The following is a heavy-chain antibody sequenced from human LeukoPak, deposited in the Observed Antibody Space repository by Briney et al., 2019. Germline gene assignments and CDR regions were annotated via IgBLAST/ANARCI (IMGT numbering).Heavy chain of an antibody. Sequence: KPSETLSLTCTVSGGSISSHYWSWIRQPPGKGLEWIGYIYYSGSSKYNPSLKSRVTMSVDTSKNQFSLKLSSVTAADTAVYYCASFSYSSGWYSPEYFQHWGQGTLVTVSS. CDR3: ASFSYSSGWYSPEYFQH. CDR2: IYYSGSS. CDR1: GGSISSHY. D-gene: IGHD6-19*01. V-gene: IGHV4-59*11. J-gene: IGHJ1*01.